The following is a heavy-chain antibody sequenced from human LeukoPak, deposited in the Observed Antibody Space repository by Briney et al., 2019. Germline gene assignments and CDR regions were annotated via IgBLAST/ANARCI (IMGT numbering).Heavy chain of an antibody. CDR1: GFTFSSYW. CDR3: ARVGGYGDYWRSVDY. J-gene: IGHJ4*02. D-gene: IGHD4-17*01. V-gene: IGHV3-48*02. Sequence: TGGSLRLSCAASGFTFSSYWMSWVRQAPGKGLEWVSYISSSSSTIYYADSVKGRFTISRDNAKNSLYLQMNSLRDEDTAVYYCARVGGYGDYWRSVDYWGQGTLVTVSS. CDR2: ISSSSSTI.